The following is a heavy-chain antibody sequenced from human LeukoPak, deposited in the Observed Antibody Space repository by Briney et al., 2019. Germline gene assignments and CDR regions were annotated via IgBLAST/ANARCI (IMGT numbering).Heavy chain of an antibody. Sequence: ASVKVSCKASGYTFTSYGISWVRQAPGQGLEWMGWISAYNGNTNYAQKRQGRVTMTTDTSTSTAYMELRSLRSDDTAVYYCARGPKFMVVTAIWFDPWGQGTLVTVSP. CDR1: GYTFTSYG. J-gene: IGHJ5*02. D-gene: IGHD2-21*02. CDR3: ARGPKFMVVTAIWFDP. CDR2: ISAYNGNT. V-gene: IGHV1-18*01.